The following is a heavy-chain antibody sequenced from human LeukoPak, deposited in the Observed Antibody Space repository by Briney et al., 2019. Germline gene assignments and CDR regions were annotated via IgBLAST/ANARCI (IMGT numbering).Heavy chain of an antibody. D-gene: IGHD4-23*01. CDR1: GGTFSSYA. Sequence: ASVKVSCKASGGTFSSYAISWVRQAPGQGLEWRGGIIPIFGTANYAQKFQGRVTITTDESTSTAYMELSSLRSEDTAVYYCARDTGGNSGDAFDIWGQGTMVTVSS. J-gene: IGHJ3*02. CDR2: IIPIFGTA. CDR3: ARDTGGNSGDAFDI. V-gene: IGHV1-69*05.